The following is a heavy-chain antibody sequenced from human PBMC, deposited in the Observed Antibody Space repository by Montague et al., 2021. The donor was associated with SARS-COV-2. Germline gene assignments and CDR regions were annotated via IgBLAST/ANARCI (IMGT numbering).Heavy chain of an antibody. Sequence: PALVKPTQTLTLTCTFSGFSLSTSGMCVSWIRQPPGKALEWLARIDWDDDKYYSTSLKTRLTISKDTSKNQVVLTMTNMDPVDTATYYCARIEWQIRAGGMDVWGQGTTVTVSS. V-gene: IGHV2-70*11. D-gene: IGHD3-3*01. J-gene: IGHJ6*02. CDR3: ARIEWQIRAGGMDV. CDR1: GFSLSTSGMC. CDR2: IDWDDDK.